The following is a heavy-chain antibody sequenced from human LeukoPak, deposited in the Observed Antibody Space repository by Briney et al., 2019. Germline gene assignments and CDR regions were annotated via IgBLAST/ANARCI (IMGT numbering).Heavy chain of an antibody. CDR2: ISSSGSNI. D-gene: IGHD5-12*01. J-gene: IGHJ4*02. V-gene: IGHV3-48*04. Sequence: SGGSLRLPCAASGFTFSNAWMNWVRQAPGKGLEWVSYISSSGSNIYYADSVKGRFTISRDNAKNSLYLQMNSLRAEDTAVYYCARGWISDSFDYWGQGTLVTVSS. CDR3: ARGWISDSFDY. CDR1: GFTFSNAW.